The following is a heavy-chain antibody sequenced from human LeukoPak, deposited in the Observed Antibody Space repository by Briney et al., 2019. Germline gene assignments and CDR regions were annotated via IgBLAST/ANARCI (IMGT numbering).Heavy chain of an antibody. CDR3: AEYSGYNYGMDV. D-gene: IGHD5-12*01. Sequence: SVKVSCKASGGTFSSYAISWVRQAPGQGLEWMGRIIPILGIANYAQKFQGRVTITADKSTSTAYMELSSLRSEDTAVYYCAEYSGYNYGMDVWGEGTTVTVSS. J-gene: IGHJ6*04. CDR1: GGTFSSYA. CDR2: IIPILGIA. V-gene: IGHV1-69*04.